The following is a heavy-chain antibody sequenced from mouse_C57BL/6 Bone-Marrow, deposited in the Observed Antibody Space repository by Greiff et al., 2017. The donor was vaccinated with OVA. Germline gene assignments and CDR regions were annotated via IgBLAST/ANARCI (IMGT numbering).Heavy chain of an antibody. D-gene: IGHD1-1*01. CDR1: GFTFSDYY. CDR2: ISNGGGST. CDR3: AREDYGSSPFAY. J-gene: IGHJ3*01. V-gene: IGHV5-12*01. Sequence: DVKLVESGGGLVQPGGSLKLSCAASGFTFSDYYMYWVRQTPEKRLEWVAYISNGGGSTYYPDTVKGRFTIARDNAKNTLYLQMSRLKSEDTAMYYCAREDYGSSPFAYWGQGTLVTVSA.